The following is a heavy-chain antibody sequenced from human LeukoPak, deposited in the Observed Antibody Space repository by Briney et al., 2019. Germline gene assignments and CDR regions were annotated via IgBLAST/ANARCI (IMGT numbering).Heavy chain of an antibody. CDR2: IKQDGSEK. J-gene: IGHJ6*02. D-gene: IGHD2/OR15-2a*01. CDR3: ASTTISPVGGMDV. V-gene: IGHV3-7*05. Sequence: GGSLRLSCAASGFTFGSYWMSWVRQAPGKGLEWVANIKQDGSEKYYVDSVKGRFTISRDSARNSLYLQVNSLRAEDTAVYYCASTTISPVGGMDVWGQGTTVTVSS. CDR1: GFTFGSYW.